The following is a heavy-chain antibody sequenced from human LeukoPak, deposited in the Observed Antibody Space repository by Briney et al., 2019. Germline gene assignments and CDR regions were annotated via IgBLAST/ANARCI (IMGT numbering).Heavy chain of an antibody. J-gene: IGHJ3*02. CDR2: INPNSGRT. V-gene: IGHV1-2*02. D-gene: IGHD3-22*01. CDR1: GYTFTAYY. Sequence: ASVKVSCKASGYTFTAYYMHWVRQAPGQGLEWMGWINPNSGRTNYAQKFQGRVTMTRDTSISTAYMELSRLRSDDTAVYYCARDYYDSSGFGAFDIWGQGTMVTVSS. CDR3: ARDYYDSSGFGAFDI.